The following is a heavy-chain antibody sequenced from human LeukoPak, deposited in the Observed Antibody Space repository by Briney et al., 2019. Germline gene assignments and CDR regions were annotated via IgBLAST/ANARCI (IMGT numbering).Heavy chain of an antibody. CDR1: GFSFSDYW. Sequence: GGSLRLSCAAAGFSFSDYWMSWVRQAPGKGLEWVANIKQDGSEKYHVDSVKGRFTISRDNAKNSLYLQMNSLRAEDTAVYYCARLWATVIDWGAFDIWGQGTMISVSS. V-gene: IGHV3-7*01. CDR3: ARLWATVIDWGAFDI. J-gene: IGHJ3*02. D-gene: IGHD4-17*01. CDR2: IKQDGSEK.